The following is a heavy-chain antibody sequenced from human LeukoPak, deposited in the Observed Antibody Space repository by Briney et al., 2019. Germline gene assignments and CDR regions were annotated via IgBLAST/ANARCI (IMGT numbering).Heavy chain of an antibody. D-gene: IGHD3-16*01. V-gene: IGHV3-30*02. CDR1: GFGFSSYA. CDR2: IRHDGSHH. J-gene: IGHJ3*01. CDR3: AKVRLLGALDDAFDV. Sequence: PGGSLRLSCAASGFGFSSYAMHWVRQAPGKGLEWVAFIRHDGSHHYHGDSVKSRFTISRDNSKNTLFLEMTGLGPEDTAVYYCAKVRLLGALDDAFDVWGQGTMVTV.